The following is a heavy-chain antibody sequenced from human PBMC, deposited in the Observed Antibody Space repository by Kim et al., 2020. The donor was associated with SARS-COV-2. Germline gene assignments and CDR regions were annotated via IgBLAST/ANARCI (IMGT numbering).Heavy chain of an antibody. CDR1: GGSVSRYY. V-gene: IGHV4-59*02. D-gene: IGHD3-10*01. CDR3: AGGPRGQDYYYYGMDV. CDR2: IYYSGST. Sequence: SETLSLTCTVSGGSVSRYYWSWIRQPPGKGLEWIGYIYYSGSTNYNPSLKSRVTLSVDTSKNQFSLKLSSVTAADTAVYYCAGGPRGQDYYYYGMDVWG. J-gene: IGHJ6*02.